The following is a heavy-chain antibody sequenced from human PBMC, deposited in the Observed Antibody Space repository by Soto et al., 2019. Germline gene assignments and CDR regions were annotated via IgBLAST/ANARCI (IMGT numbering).Heavy chain of an antibody. V-gene: IGHV1-2*04. D-gene: IGHD6-19*01. Sequence: ASVKVSCKASGYPFPDYYIHWVRQAPGQGLEWMGWINPNSGGTNYAQKFQGCVTMTRDTSITTVYMELSRLTSDDTAVYFCARTKTVAGSTEYFHYWGQGTPVTVPQ. J-gene: IGHJ1*01. CDR2: INPNSGGT. CDR1: GYPFPDYY. CDR3: ARTKTVAGSTEYFHY.